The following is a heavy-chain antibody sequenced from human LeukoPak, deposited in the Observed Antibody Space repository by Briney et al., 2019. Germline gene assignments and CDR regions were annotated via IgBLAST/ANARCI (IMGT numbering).Heavy chain of an antibody. Sequence: GGSLRLSCAASGFTFSSYAMSWVRQAPGKGLEWVSAIGDNAGDTKYADPVKGRFTISRDNSKNTLYLQMNSLRVEDTAIYYCGKDWKLDFWGQGTLVTVSS. V-gene: IGHV3-23*01. CDR3: GKDWKLDF. D-gene: IGHD1-1*01. J-gene: IGHJ4*02. CDR2: IGDNAGDT. CDR1: GFTFSSYA.